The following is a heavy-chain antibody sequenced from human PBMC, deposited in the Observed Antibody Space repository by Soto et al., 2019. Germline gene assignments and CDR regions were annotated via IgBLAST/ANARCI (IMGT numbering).Heavy chain of an antibody. CDR1: RYAFTSYA. D-gene: IGHD3-3*01. CDR2: INAGNGNT. CDR3: ARDRRRTTIFGVAADAFDI. J-gene: IGHJ3*02. Sequence: SVKLSCKARRYAFTSYAMHWVRQAPRQRLEWMGLINAGNGNTKYSQKFQGRVTITRDTSASTAYMELNSLRAEDTAVYYCARDRRRTTIFGVAADAFDIWGQGTMVTVS. V-gene: IGHV1-3*01.